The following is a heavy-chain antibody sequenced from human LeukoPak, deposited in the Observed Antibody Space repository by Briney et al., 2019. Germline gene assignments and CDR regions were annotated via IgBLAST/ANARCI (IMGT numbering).Heavy chain of an antibody. CDR3: ARGNGGGSGSSPMDV. Sequence: GGSLRLSCAASGFTFSSYDMHWVRQATGKGLEWVSAIGTAGDTYYPGSVKGRFTISRDIAKSTLYLQMNSLRGDDTAVYYCARGNGGGSGSSPMDVWGKGTTVTVSS. D-gene: IGHD3-10*01. J-gene: IGHJ6*03. CDR1: GFTFSSYD. CDR2: IGTAGDT. V-gene: IGHV3-13*01.